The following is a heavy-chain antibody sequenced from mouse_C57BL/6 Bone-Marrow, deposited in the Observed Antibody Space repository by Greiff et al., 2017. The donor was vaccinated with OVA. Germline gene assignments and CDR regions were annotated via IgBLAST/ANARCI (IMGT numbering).Heavy chain of an antibody. CDR3: ARKGGGGVDY. J-gene: IGHJ2*01. Sequence: VQLQQPGAELVRPGSSVKLSCKASGYTFTSYWMDWVKQRPGQGLEWIGNIYPSDSETHYNQKFKDKATLTVDKSSSTAYMQLSSLTSEDSAVYYCARKGGGGVDYWGQGTTLTVSS. CDR1: GYTFTSYW. V-gene: IGHV1-61*01. CDR2: IYPSDSET.